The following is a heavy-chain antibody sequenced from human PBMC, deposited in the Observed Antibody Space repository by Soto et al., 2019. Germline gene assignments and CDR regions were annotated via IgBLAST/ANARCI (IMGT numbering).Heavy chain of an antibody. CDR2: ISSSSSYI. CDR3: ARAHSSAWPFGH. V-gene: IGHV3-21*01. D-gene: IGHD6-19*01. J-gene: IGHJ1*01. Sequence: GGSLRLACAASGFTFSSYSMNWVRQAPGKGLEWVSSISSSSSYIYYADSVKGRFTISRDNAKNSLYLQMNSLRAEDTAVYYCARAHSSAWPFGHWGQGPLVTLSS. CDR1: GFTFSSYS.